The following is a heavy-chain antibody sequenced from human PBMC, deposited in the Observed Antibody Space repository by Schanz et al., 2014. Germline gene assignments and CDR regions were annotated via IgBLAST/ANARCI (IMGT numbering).Heavy chain of an antibody. Sequence: EVQLVESGGGLIQPGGSLRLSCAVSGFTVNTNYMSWVRQAPGKGLEWISSMYINSGSTQYADSVKGRFIISRDSSKNTLFLQMNSLRAEDTAVYYCAKHRHYADNNGYPGIDYWGQGTLVTVSS. CDR3: AKHRHYADNNGYPGIDY. J-gene: IGHJ4*02. V-gene: IGHV3-53*01. CDR1: GFTVNTNY. D-gene: IGHD3-16*01. CDR2: MYINSGST.